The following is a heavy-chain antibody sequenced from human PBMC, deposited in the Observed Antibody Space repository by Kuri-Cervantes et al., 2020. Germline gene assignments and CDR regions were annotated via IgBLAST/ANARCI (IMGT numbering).Heavy chain of an antibody. CDR2: IWYDGSNK. CDR3: AKDLAQWLAYYYYGMDV. CDR1: GFTFSSYG. J-gene: IGHJ6*02. V-gene: IGHV3-30*02. D-gene: IGHD6-19*01. Sequence: GGSLRLSCAASGFTFSSYGMHWVRQAPGKGLEWVAVIWYDGSNKYYADSVKGRFTISRDNSKNTLYLQMNSLRAEDTAVYYCAKDLAQWLAYYYYGMDVWGQGTTVTVSS.